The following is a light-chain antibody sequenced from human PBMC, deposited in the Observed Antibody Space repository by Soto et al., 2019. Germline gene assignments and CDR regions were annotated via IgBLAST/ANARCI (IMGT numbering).Light chain of an antibody. V-gene: IGKV3D-20*02. J-gene: IGKJ5*01. CDR2: GAS. CDR3: QQRGDWPPIT. CDR1: QSVSSNY. Sequence: IVLAQSPGALSLSPGERATLSCRASQSVSSNYLAWYQQKPGQAPRLLIYGASSRATGIPDRFSGSGSGTDFTLTISSLEPEDFAVYYCQQRGDWPPITFGQGTRVEIK.